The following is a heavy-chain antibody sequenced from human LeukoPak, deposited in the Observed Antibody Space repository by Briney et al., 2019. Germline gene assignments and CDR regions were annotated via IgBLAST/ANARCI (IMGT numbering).Heavy chain of an antibody. Sequence: GGSLRPSCAASGFTFSSYSMSWVRQAPGKGLEWVSSISSSSSYIYYADSVKGRFTISRDNAKNSLYLQMNSLRAEDTAVYYCARPRTYYYDSSGSSFDYWGQGTLVTVSS. CDR3: ARPRTYYYDSSGSSFDY. D-gene: IGHD3-22*01. V-gene: IGHV3-21*01. CDR2: ISSSSSYI. J-gene: IGHJ4*02. CDR1: GFTFSSYS.